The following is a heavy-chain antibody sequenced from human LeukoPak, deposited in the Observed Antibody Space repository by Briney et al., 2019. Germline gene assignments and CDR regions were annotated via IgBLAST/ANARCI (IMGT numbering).Heavy chain of an antibody. Sequence: GGSLRLSCAVSRFTFSTYAMSWVRQAPGQGLEWVSAISANGADKYYADSVKGRFTISRDNYKNTLFLQMTSLRVEDTAVYYCANYRKPQGLDYWGQGTLVTVSS. D-gene: IGHD1-14*01. V-gene: IGHV3-23*01. CDR2: ISANGADK. CDR1: RFTFSTYA. CDR3: ANYRKPQGLDY. J-gene: IGHJ4*02.